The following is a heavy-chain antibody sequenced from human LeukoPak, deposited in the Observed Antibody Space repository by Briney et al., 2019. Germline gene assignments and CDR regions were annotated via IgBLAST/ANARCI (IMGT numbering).Heavy chain of an antibody. CDR2: IYYSGST. CDR3: ARRAYSYGQGLHSDY. CDR1: GGSISSGDYY. V-gene: IGHV4-30-4*08. D-gene: IGHD5-18*01. Sequence: SQTLSLTCTVSGGSISSGDYYWSWIRQPPGKGLEWIGYIYYSGSTDYNPSLKSRVTISVDTSKNQFSLKLSSVTAADTAVYYCARRAYSYGQGLHSDYWGQGTLVTVSS. J-gene: IGHJ4*02.